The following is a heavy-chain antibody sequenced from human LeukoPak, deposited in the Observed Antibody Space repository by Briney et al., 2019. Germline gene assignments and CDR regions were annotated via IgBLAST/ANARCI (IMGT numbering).Heavy chain of an antibody. J-gene: IGHJ6*03. V-gene: IGHV1-18*01. D-gene: IGHD3-16*01. CDR1: GYTFTNFG. Sequence: ASVKVSCKAFGYTFTNFGVSWVRQVPGQGLEWMGWISGYNGNTNYGQKVRGRVTMTTDTSTTTAYMELRSLRSDDTAVYYCARETRRLYYEDYYMDVWGKGTTVTVSS. CDR2: ISGYNGNT. CDR3: ARETRRLYYEDYYMDV.